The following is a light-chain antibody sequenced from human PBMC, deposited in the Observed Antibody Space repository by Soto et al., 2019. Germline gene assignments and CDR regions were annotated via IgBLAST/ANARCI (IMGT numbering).Light chain of an antibody. CDR3: QQYGRSPRT. V-gene: IGKV3-20*01. Sequence: EIVLTQSPGTLSLSPGERATLSCRASQSVSSSSLAWYQQKPGQAPRLLISGASSRATGIPDRFSGSGSGTDFTLTISRLEPEDFAVYYCQQYGRSPRTFGQGTKVEI. CDR2: GAS. CDR1: QSVSSSS. J-gene: IGKJ1*01.